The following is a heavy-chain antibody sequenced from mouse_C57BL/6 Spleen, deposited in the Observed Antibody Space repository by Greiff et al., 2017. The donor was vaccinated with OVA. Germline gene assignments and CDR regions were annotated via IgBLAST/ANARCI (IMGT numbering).Heavy chain of an antibody. J-gene: IGHJ2*01. D-gene: IGHD2-1*01. Sequence: QVQLQQPGAELVKPGASVKLSCTASGYTFTSYWMHWVKQRPGQGLEWIGMIHPNSGSTNYNAKFKSKATLTVDNSSSTAYMQLSSLTSEDSAVYCCARGVYGRFDYWGQGTTLTVSA. CDR2: IHPNSGST. V-gene: IGHV1-64*01. CDR1: GYTFTSYW. CDR3: ARGVYGRFDY.